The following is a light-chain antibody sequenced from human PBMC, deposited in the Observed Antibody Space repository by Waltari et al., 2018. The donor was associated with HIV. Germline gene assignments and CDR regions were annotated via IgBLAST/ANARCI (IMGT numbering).Light chain of an antibody. J-gene: IGLJ2*01. CDR1: SSNIGGNA. V-gene: IGLV1-44*01. Sequence: QSVLTQPPSASGALGQRVSIFCSGSSSNIGGNAVNWYQQLPGTAPKLLMSSIIQRRSGVPDRFSASKSGTSASLAISGLQSEDEADYYCGSWDDSLNGHVVFGGGTKLTVL. CDR2: SII. CDR3: GSWDDSLNGHVV.